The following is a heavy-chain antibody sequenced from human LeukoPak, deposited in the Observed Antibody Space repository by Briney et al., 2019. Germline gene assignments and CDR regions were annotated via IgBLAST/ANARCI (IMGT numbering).Heavy chain of an antibody. V-gene: IGHV3-23*01. CDR3: AKENNWNDGRFNYFDY. D-gene: IGHD1-20*01. J-gene: IGHJ4*02. CDR1: GFTFSSYA. Sequence: GGSLRLSCAASGFTFSSYAMTWVRQAPGKGLKWVSTISGSGAGTYYADSVKGRFTISRDNSKNTLYLQMNGLRAEDTAVYSCAKENNWNDGRFNYFDYWGQGTLVTVSS. CDR2: ISGSGAGT.